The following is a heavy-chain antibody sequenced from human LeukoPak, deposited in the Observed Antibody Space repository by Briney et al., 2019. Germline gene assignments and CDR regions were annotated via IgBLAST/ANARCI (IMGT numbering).Heavy chain of an antibody. CDR2: ISSSGSTI. J-gene: IGHJ4*02. Sequence: PGGSLRLSCAASGFTFSDYYMSWIRQAPGKGLEWVSYISSSGSTIYYADSVKGRFTISRDNAKNSLYLQMNSLRAEDAAVYYCARDYYDSSGHFEYWGQGTLVTVSS. CDR1: GFTFSDYY. D-gene: IGHD3-22*01. V-gene: IGHV3-11*04. CDR3: ARDYYDSSGHFEY.